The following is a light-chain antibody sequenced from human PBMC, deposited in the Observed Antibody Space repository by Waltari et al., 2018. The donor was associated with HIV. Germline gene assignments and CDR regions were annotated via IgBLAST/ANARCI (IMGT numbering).Light chain of an antibody. CDR1: RSDVGVYNY. V-gene: IGLV2-14*01. CDR3: SSYTSSSTWV. CDR2: EVS. J-gene: IGLJ3*02. Sequence: QSALTQPASVSGSPGPSITISCTATRSDVGVYNYVSLYQQHPGKTPKLMIYEVSNRPSGVSNRFSGSKSGNTASLTISGLQAEDEADYYCSSYTSSSTWVFGGGTKLTVL.